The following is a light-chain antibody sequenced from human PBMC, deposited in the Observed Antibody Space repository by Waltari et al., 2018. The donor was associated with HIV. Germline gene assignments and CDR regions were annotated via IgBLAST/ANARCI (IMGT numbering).Light chain of an antibody. CDR1: TGAVTPGSY. V-gene: IGLV7-43*01. CDR3: LLYYGGAQRYV. Sequence: QTVVTQEPSLTVSPGRTVTRTCAPSTGAVTPGSYPNSAQQKPGQPPGSLIYSTDNKNPWTPPRFSGSLLGGKAALTLSGVQPEDEAEYYCLLYYGGAQRYVFGTGTKVTVL. CDR2: STD. J-gene: IGLJ1*01.